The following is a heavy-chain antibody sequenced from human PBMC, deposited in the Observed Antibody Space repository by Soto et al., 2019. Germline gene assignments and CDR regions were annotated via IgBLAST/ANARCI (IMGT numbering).Heavy chain of an antibody. J-gene: IGHJ4*02. CDR2: ISSSIYI. CDR3: ARDSNIEDRPLEY. CDR1: VFTFISYI. V-gene: IGHV3-21*01. Sequence: PGVSLRLSCSSCVFTFISYIINWFLQAPGNGLEWVSSISSSIYIYYADSVKGRFTISRDNAKNSRYLQMNSLRAEDTAVYYCARDSNIEDRPLEYWGKGNMVNVSS. D-gene: IGHD6-6*01.